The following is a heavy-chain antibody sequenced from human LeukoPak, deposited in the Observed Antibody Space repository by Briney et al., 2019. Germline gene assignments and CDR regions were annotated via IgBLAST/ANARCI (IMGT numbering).Heavy chain of an antibody. CDR3: ARAPRYGSGSYAFDI. J-gene: IGHJ3*02. D-gene: IGHD3-10*01. CDR2: INSDGSST. CDR1: GFTFSSYW. Sequence: PGGSLRLSCAASGFTFSSYWMSWVRQAPGKGLVWVSRINSDGSSTSYADSVKGRFTISRDNAKNTLYLQMNSLRAEDTAVYYCARAPRYGSGSYAFDIWGQGTMVTVSS. V-gene: IGHV3-74*01.